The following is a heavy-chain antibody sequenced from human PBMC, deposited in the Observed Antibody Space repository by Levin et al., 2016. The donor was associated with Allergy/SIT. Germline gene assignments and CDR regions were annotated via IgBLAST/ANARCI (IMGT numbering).Heavy chain of an antibody. J-gene: IGHJ5*02. V-gene: IGHV3-30*03. CDR1: GFTFSSYG. CDR2: ISYDGSNK. CDR3: SYVWGSYRFPNLNWFDP. Sequence: GESLKISCAASGFTFSSYGMHWVRQAPGKGLEWVAVISYDGSNKYYADSVKGRFTISRDNSKNTLYLQMNSLRAEDTAVYYCSYVWGSYRFPNLNWFDPWGQGTLVTVSS. D-gene: IGHD3-16*02.